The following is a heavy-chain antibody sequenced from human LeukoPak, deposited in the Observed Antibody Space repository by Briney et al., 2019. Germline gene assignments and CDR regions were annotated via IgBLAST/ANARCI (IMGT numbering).Heavy chain of an antibody. Sequence: PGGSLRLSCAASGFTFSSYAMSWVRQAPGKGLEWVSSISSSSSYIYYADSVKGRFTISRDNAKNSLYLQMNSLRAEDTAVYYCARDPDTAMVRPLWGQGTLVTVSS. CDR3: ARDPDTAMVRPL. V-gene: IGHV3-21*01. CDR1: GFTFSSYA. J-gene: IGHJ4*02. CDR2: ISSSSSYI. D-gene: IGHD5-18*01.